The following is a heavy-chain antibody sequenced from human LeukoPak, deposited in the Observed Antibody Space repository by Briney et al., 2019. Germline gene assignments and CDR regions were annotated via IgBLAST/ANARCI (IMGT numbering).Heavy chain of an antibody. CDR1: GFTFGDYA. V-gene: IGHV3-49*04. Sequence: PGGSLRLSCTASGFTFGDYAMSWVRQAPGKGLEWVGFIRSKAYGGTTEYAASVKGRFIISRDDSKSIAYLQMNSLKTEDTAVYYCTRAGIATYYFDYWGQGTLVTVSS. CDR3: TRAGIATYYFDY. J-gene: IGHJ4*02. D-gene: IGHD1-1*01. CDR2: IRSKAYGGTT.